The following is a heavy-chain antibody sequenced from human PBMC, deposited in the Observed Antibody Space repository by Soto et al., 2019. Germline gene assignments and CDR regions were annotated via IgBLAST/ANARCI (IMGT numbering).Heavy chain of an antibody. CDR1: GFAFSHYG. V-gene: IGHV3-33*01. J-gene: IGHJ4*02. D-gene: IGHD3-3*01. CDR2: IWYDGSDK. Sequence: QVQLVESGGGVVQPGRSLRLSCAASGFAFSHYGMHWVRQAPGKGLEWVAVIWYDGSDKDYADSVNGRFTISRDNSKNTLFLQMDSLRAEDTAVYYCASLKGDFIAWGQGTLVSVSS. CDR3: ASLKGDFIA.